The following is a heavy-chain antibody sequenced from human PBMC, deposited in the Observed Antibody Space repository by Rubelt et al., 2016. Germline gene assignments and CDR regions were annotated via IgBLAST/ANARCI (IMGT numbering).Heavy chain of an antibody. CDR1: GGSISSYY. V-gene: IGHV4-59*01. J-gene: IGHJ6*02. CDR2: IYYSGST. D-gene: IGHD4-17*01. CDR3: ARAQDYGDTYYYGMDV. Sequence: QVQLRESGPGLVKPSETLSLTCTVSGGSISSYYWSWIRQPPGKGLDWIGYIYYSGSTHYNPSIKSRVTISVDTSKNQFSLKLSSVTAADTAVYYCARAQDYGDTYYYGMDVWGQGTTVTVSS.